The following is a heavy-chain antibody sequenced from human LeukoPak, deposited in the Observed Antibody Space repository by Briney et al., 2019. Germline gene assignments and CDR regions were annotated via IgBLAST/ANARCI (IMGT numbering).Heavy chain of an antibody. Sequence: GESLKISCKGSGYSFTSYWISWVRQMPGKGLEWMGRIDPSDSYTNYSPPFQGHVTISADKSISTAYLQWSSLKASDTAMNYCARDIVVVPAAIHYGVDVWGKGTTVTVSS. CDR2: IDPSDSYT. CDR3: ARDIVVVPAAIHYGVDV. CDR1: GYSFTSYW. V-gene: IGHV5-10-1*01. D-gene: IGHD2-2*01. J-gene: IGHJ6*04.